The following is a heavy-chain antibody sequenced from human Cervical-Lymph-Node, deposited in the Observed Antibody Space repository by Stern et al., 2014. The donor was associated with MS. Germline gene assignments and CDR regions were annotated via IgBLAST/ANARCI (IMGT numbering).Heavy chain of an antibody. CDR2: IANDGRNT. CDR1: GFTFSNNA. D-gene: IGHD6-19*01. J-gene: IGHJ6*02. Sequence: QMQLVQSGGGVVQPGRSLRLSCEASGFTFSNNAMHWVRQAPGKGLEWVAVIANDGRNTHYAYSVKGRFTISRDNPKNTLYLQMNSLRVEDTAVYYCARVGSGWYGMDVWGQGTTVIVSS. V-gene: IGHV3-30*04. CDR3: ARVGSGWYGMDV.